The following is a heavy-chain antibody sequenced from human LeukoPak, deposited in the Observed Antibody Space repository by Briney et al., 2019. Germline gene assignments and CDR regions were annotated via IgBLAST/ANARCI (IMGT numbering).Heavy chain of an antibody. J-gene: IGHJ5*02. D-gene: IGHD3-16*01. Sequence: GGSLRLSCAASGFTFSSYAMSGGRQAPGKGLEWVSAISGSGGSTYYADSVKGRFTISRDNSKNTLYLQMKSLRAEDTAVSYCAKEPSGRDSVWGSYPYQSWFDPWGQGTLVTVSS. CDR1: GFTFSSYA. CDR3: AKEPSGRDSVWGSYPYQSWFDP. CDR2: ISGSGGST. V-gene: IGHV3-23*01.